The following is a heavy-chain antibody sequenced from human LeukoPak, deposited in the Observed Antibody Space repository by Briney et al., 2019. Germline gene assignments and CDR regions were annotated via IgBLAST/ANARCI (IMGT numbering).Heavy chain of an antibody. V-gene: IGHV3-11*01. CDR1: GFTFSDYY. J-gene: IGHJ4*02. Sequence: PGGSLRLSCAASGFTFSDYYMSWIRQAPGKGLEWVSYISSSGSTIYYADPVKGRFTISRDNSKNTLYLQMNSLRAEDTAVYYCAKGPIVATLLDYWGQGTLVTVSS. D-gene: IGHD5-12*01. CDR3: AKGPIVATLLDY. CDR2: ISSSGSTI.